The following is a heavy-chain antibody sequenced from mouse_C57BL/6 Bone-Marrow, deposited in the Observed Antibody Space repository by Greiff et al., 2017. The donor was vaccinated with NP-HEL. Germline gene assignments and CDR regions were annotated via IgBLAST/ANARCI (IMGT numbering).Heavy chain of an antibody. V-gene: IGHV5-12*01. CDR2: ISNGGGST. Sequence: EVKLVESGGGLVQPGGSLKLSCAASGFTFSDYDMYWVRQTPEQRLEWVAYISNGGGSTYYPDTVKGRFTISRNNSKNTLYLHMSRLKSEDTAMYYCARQRLRYAMDYWGQGTSVTVSS. CDR3: ARQRLRYAMDY. CDR1: GFTFSDYD. J-gene: IGHJ4*01. D-gene: IGHD1-1*01.